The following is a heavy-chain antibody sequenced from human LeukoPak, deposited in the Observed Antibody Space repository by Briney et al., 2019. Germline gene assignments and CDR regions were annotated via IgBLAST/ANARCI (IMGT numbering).Heavy chain of an antibody. CDR3: ARVRIGQQLDKYYYYAMDV. J-gene: IGHJ6*02. CDR1: GYTFTDYY. V-gene: IGHV1-2*02. CDR2: INPNSGGT. D-gene: IGHD6-13*01. Sequence: ASVKVSCKASGYTFTDYYMHWVRQAPGQGLEWMGWINPNSGGTNYAQKFQGRVTMTTDTSVSTAYMEVSRLRSDDTAVYYCARVRIGQQLDKYYYYAMDVWGQGTTVTVSS.